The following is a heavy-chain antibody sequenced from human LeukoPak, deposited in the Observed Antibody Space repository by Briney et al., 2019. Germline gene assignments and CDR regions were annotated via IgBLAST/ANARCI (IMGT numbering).Heavy chain of an antibody. CDR3: VRGSLRLPRSTPDY. CDR2: ISSDGSVT. Sequence: GGSLRLSCAVSGFSFTNYWMHWVRQDPGKGLVWVSYISSDGSVTKYADSVMGRFTISRDNAVNTLYLQMNSLRVEDTAVYYCVRGSLRLPRSTPDYWGQGTLVTVSS. V-gene: IGHV3-74*03. CDR1: GFSFTNYW. J-gene: IGHJ4*02. D-gene: IGHD2-21*02.